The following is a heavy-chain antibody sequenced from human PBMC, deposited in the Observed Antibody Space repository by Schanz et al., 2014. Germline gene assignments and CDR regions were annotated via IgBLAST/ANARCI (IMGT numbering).Heavy chain of an antibody. J-gene: IGHJ4*02. V-gene: IGHV3-11*05. Sequence: VQLVESGGGLVKPGGSLRLSCAASGFTFSDYYMTWMRQAPGKGLEWISYISNSGTYTKYADSVKGRFVISRDNARSSLYLQMSSLRDGDTAVYYCARLDSSSWYPRYWGQGTLVTVSS. D-gene: IGHD6-13*01. CDR3: ARLDSSSWYPRY. CDR1: GFTFSDYY. CDR2: ISNSGTYT.